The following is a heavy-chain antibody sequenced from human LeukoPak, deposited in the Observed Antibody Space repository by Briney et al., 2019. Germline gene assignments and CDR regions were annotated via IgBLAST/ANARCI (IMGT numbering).Heavy chain of an antibody. CDR1: GFSFSSYY. V-gene: IGHV3-74*01. J-gene: IGHJ4*02. Sequence: GGSLRLSCAASGFSFSSYYMHWVRQAPGKGLVWVSRINGVASDTIYADSVKGRFTISRDNAKNTLYLQMTSLRAEDTAIYYCVRDXDHYDXDSWGQGTLVTV. CDR3: VRDXDHYDXDS. D-gene: IGHD3-16*01. CDR2: INGVASDT.